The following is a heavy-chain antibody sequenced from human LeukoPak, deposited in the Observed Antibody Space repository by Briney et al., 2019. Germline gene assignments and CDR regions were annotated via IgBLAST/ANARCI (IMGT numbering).Heavy chain of an antibody. CDR1: GYTFTGYY. CDR3: ARDKQLDWAHYHYCYMDV. Sequence: VSVKVSCKASGYTFTGYYMHWVRQAPGQGLEWMGWINPNSGGTKYAQKFQGRVTMTRDTSISTVYMELSRLRSDDTAVYYCARDKQLDWAHYHYCYMDVWGKGTTVTVSS. J-gene: IGHJ6*03. D-gene: IGHD1-1*01. CDR2: INPNSGGT. V-gene: IGHV1-2*02.